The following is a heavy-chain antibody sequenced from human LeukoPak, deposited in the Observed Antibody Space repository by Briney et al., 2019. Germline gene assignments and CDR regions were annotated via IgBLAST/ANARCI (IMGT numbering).Heavy chain of an antibody. CDR2: ISSSSSYI. D-gene: IGHD3-10*01. CDR1: GFTFSSYP. J-gene: IGHJ6*03. Sequence: GGSLRLSCAASGFTFSSYPMTWVRQAPGKGLEWVSSISSSSSYIYYADSVKGRFTISRDNAKNSLYLQMNSLRAEDTAVYYCARDSGWLGGVYYYYYMDVWGKGTTVTVSS. CDR3: ARDSGWLGGVYYYYYMDV. V-gene: IGHV3-21*01.